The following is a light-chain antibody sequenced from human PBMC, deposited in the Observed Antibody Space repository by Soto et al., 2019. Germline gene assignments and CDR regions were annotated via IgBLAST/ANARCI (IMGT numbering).Light chain of an antibody. J-gene: IGLJ2*01. Sequence: QSVLTQPPSASGTPGQRVTISCSGSSFNVGGNTVNWYQQVTGTAPKFLINSNNQRPSGVPDRFSGSKSGTSASLAISGLQSEDEADYYCATWDDSLNGVVFGGGTKLNVL. CDR2: SNN. CDR3: ATWDDSLNGVV. V-gene: IGLV1-44*01. CDR1: SFNVGGNT.